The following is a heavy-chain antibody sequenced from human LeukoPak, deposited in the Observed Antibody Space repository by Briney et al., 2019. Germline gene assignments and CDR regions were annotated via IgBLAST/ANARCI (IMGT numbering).Heavy chain of an antibody. D-gene: IGHD5-12*01. CDR3: AREGEDIVATTYFDY. CDR2: ISAYNGNT. Sequence: ASVNVSCKASGYTLTSYGISWVRQAPGQGLEWMGWISAYNGNTNYAQKLQGRVTMTTDTSTSTAYMELRSLRSDDTAVYYCAREGEDIVATTYFDYWGQGTLVTVSS. J-gene: IGHJ4*02. CDR1: GYTLTSYG. V-gene: IGHV1-18*01.